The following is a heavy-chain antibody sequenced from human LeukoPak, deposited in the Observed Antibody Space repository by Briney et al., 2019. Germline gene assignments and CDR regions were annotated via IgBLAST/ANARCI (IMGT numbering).Heavy chain of an antibody. CDR3: ARVDANQYYYDSSGPRPLDY. V-gene: IGHV1-46*01. D-gene: IGHD3-22*01. J-gene: IGHJ4*02. CDR2: INPSGGST. CDR1: GYTFTSYY. Sequence: ASVKVSCKASGYTFTSYYMHWVRQAPGQGLEWMGIINPSGGSTSYAQKFQGRVTMTRDTSTSIVYMELSSLRSEDTAVYYCARVDANQYYYDSSGPRPLDYWGQGTLVTVSS.